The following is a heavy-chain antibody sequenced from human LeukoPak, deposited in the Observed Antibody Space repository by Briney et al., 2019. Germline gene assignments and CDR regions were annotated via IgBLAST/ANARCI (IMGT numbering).Heavy chain of an antibody. J-gene: IGHJ4*02. V-gene: IGHV3-7*01. D-gene: IGHD6-19*01. CDR2: IKQDGSEK. CDR1: GFTFSTYW. CDR3: ARDLVSSGWYTVGY. Sequence: GGSLRLSCAASGFTFSTYWMSWVRQAPGKGLEWVANIKQDGSEKCYVDSVKGRFTISRDNAKNSLYLQMNSLRAEDTAVYYCARDLVSSGWYTVGYWGQGTLVTVSS.